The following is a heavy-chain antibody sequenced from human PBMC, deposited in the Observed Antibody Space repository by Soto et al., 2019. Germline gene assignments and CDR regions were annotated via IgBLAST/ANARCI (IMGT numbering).Heavy chain of an antibody. J-gene: IGHJ4*02. D-gene: IGHD1-26*01. CDR3: ARDFIVGAPDYFDY. V-gene: IGHV3-33*01. Sequence: GGSLRLSCAASGFIFTSYGMHWVRQAPGRGLEWVAVIWYDGSRKYYADSVQGRFTISRDDSKNTLYLQMNSLRVDDTAVYYCARDFIVGAPDYFDYWGQGTLVTVSS. CDR1: GFIFTSYG. CDR2: IWYDGSRK.